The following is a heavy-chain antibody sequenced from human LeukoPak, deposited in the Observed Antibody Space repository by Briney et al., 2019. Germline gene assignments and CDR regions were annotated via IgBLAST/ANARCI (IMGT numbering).Heavy chain of an antibody. D-gene: IGHD6-13*01. CDR2: ISVGGTTT. J-gene: IGHJ4*02. CDR1: GFTFNDYY. Sequence: GGSLRLSCAASGFTFNDYYMTWIRQAPGKGLEWVSSISVGGTTTYYADSVKGRFSISRDNSENTLYLQMNGLRADDTAVYSCAKSFTSSSSDYWGQGALVTVSS. V-gene: IGHV3-23*01. CDR3: AKSFTSSSSDY.